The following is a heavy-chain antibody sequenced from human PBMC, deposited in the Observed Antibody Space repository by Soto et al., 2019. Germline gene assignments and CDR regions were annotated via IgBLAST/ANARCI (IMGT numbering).Heavy chain of an antibody. Sequence: EVQLVESGGGLVQPGGSLRLSCAASGIGFSTYEMHWVRQVTGKGLEWVSAIGAIADTYYAGSVKGRFTISRDNAKNSVYLQMNSLRAGDTAVYYCAREGQSGSGWDDWYLDLWGRGTLVTVSS. CDR3: AREGQSGSGWDDWYLDL. CDR2: IGAIADT. CDR1: GIGFSTYE. J-gene: IGHJ2*01. V-gene: IGHV3-13*04. D-gene: IGHD6-19*01.